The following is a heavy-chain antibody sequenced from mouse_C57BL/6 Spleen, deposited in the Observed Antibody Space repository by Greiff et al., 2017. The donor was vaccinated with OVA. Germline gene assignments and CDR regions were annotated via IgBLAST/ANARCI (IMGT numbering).Heavy chain of an antibody. CDR3: ARSPNCCFFAY. CDR2: IHPNSGST. V-gene: IGHV1-64*01. D-gene: IGHD4-1*02. Sequence: QVQLQQPGAELVKPGASVKLSCKASGYTFTSYWMNWVKQRPGQGLEWIGMIHPNSGSTNYNEKFKGKATLTVDKSAITAYMQLSSLTSEDSAVCYCARSPNCCFFAYWGQGTLVTVSA. J-gene: IGHJ3*01. CDR1: GYTFTSYW.